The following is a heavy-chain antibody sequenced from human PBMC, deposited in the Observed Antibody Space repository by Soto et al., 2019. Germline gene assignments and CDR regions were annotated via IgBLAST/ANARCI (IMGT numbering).Heavy chain of an antibody. D-gene: IGHD3-16*01. Sequence: QVQLVQSGDEVKKPGASVKVSCKASGYIFVNYGIAWVRQAPGQGLEWMGWISPYTGNTHSATQVQGRLTMTTDTSTSTAYMDMGSLTSDETAVYYCVMVDNYVTPTPQDVWGQGKTVTVSS. V-gene: IGHV1-18*01. CDR3: VMVDNYVTPTPQDV. J-gene: IGHJ6*02. CDR2: ISPYTGNT. CDR1: GYIFVNYG.